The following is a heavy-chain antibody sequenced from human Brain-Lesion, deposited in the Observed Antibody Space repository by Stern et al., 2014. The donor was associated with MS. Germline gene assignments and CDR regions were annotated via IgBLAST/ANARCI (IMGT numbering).Heavy chain of an antibody. V-gene: IGHV4-39*01. CDR3: VRPDIMGTIWN. Sequence: QVQLVESGPGLVKPSETLSLTCTVSGGSITSSSYYWGWIRQPPGRGLEYIGTVYYTGSTFYDPSLKSRVTISVDTSKNPVALQRPSVTAADTAVYYCVRPDIMGTIWNWGQGTLVTVSS. CDR1: GGSITSSSYY. D-gene: IGHD1-26*01. CDR2: VYYTGST. J-gene: IGHJ4*02.